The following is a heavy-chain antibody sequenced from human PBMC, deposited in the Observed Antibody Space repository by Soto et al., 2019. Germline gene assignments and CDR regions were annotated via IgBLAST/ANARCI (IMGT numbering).Heavy chain of an antibody. CDR2: IYYSGST. CDR3: ARLVRYYDSSGSSFDY. D-gene: IGHD3-22*01. CDR1: GGSISSYY. J-gene: IGHJ4*02. V-gene: IGHV4-59*08. Sequence: SETLSLTCTVSGGSISSYYLSWIRQPPGKGLEWIGYIYYSGSTNYNPSLKSRVTISVDTSKNQFSLKLSSVTAADTAVYYCARLVRYYDSSGSSFDYWGQGTLVTVSS.